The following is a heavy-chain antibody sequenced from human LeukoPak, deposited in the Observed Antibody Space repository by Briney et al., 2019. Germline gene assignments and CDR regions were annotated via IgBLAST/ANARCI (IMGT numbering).Heavy chain of an antibody. Sequence: GGSLRLSCAASGFTFSDYYMTWIRQAPGKGLEWVSYISSSGITIYYADSVKGRFTISRDNSKNTLYLQMNSLRAEDTAVYYCAKDIGRDFDYWGQGTLVTVSS. CDR3: AKDIGRDFDY. V-gene: IGHV3-11*04. J-gene: IGHJ4*02. D-gene: IGHD1-26*01. CDR2: ISSSGITI. CDR1: GFTFSDYY.